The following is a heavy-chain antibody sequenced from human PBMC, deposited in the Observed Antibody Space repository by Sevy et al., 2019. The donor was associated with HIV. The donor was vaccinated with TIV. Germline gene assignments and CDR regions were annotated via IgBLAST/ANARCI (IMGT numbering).Heavy chain of an antibody. CDR1: GFSFSNYA. V-gene: IGHV3-23*01. CDR2: ITDGGGDT. D-gene: IGHD2-2*01. CDR3: AKGSAASRPYYFDY. J-gene: IGHJ4*02. Sequence: GGSLRLSCAASGFSFSNYAMGWVRQTPGKGLEWCSAITDGGGDTYHADSVKCRFTISRDNSKNVLFLQMNSLRADDTALYYCAKGSAASRPYYFDYWGQGTLVTVSS.